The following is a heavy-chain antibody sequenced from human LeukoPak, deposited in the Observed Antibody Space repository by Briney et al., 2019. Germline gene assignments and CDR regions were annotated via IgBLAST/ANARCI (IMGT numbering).Heavy chain of an antibody. V-gene: IGHV3-23*01. D-gene: IGHD3-22*01. CDR3: ASRSGHDSSGYREAFDI. CDR1: GFTFSSYA. Sequence: GGSLRLSCAASGFTFSSYAMSWVRQAPGKGLEWVSAISGSGGSTYYADSEKGRFTISRDNSKNTLYLQMNSLRAEDTAVYYCASRSGHDSSGYREAFDIWGQGTMVTVSS. J-gene: IGHJ3*02. CDR2: ISGSGGST.